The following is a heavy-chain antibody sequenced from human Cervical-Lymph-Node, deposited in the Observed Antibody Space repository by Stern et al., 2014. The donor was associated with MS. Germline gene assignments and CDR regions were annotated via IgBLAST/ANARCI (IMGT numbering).Heavy chain of an antibody. Sequence: QVQLQESGSGLVKPLQTLSLTCTVSGGSISRGGYSWSWIRQPPGKGLEWIGYLYHSGGTYYNSSLKSRVTISVAMSRTQFSLRLNSVTAADTAVYYCARGGTGHGDYEDYWGQGILVTVSS. CDR1: GGSISRGGYS. J-gene: IGHJ4*02. D-gene: IGHD4-17*01. CDR2: LYHSGGT. V-gene: IGHV4-30-2*01. CDR3: ARGGTGHGDYEDY.